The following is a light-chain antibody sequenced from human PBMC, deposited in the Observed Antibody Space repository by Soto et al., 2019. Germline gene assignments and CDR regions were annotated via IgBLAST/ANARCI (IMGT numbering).Light chain of an antibody. CDR2: GAS. V-gene: IGKV3-15*01. CDR3: VRYNNWPEYT. CDR1: QSVGNS. Sequence: EMVMKQSPATLSVSPGEGATLSCRASQSVGNSLAWYQQKPGQAPRLLIFGASTRVTGIPARFSGSGSGTQFTLTITSLQLEDFAVYCSVRYNNWPEYTFGQGNKLEI. J-gene: IGKJ2*01.